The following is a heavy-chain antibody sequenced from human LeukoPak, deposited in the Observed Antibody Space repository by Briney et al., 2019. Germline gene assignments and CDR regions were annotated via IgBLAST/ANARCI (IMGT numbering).Heavy chain of an antibody. CDR1: GGTFSSYA. CDR2: IIPIFGTA. D-gene: IGHD2-15*01. V-gene: IGHV1-69*06. J-gene: IGHJ4*02. Sequence: ASVKVSCKASGGTFSSYAISWVRQAPGQGLEWMGGIIPIFGTANYAQKFQGRVTITADKSTSTACMELSSLRSEDTAVYYCAILPATNQYPFDYWGQGTLVTVSS. CDR3: AILPATNQYPFDY.